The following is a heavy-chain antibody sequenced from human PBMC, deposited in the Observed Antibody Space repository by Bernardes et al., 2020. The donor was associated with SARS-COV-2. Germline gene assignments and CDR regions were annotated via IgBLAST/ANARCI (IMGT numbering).Heavy chain of an antibody. CDR3: TRPTVPWVRLTTGFDF. V-gene: IGHV3-30-3*01. J-gene: IGHJ4*02. CDR1: GFTFSDYA. CDR2: ISYDGTYK. D-gene: IGHD6-25*01. Sequence: GGSLRLSCAASGFTFSDYAMHWVRQAPGKGLEWVAIISYDGTYKYYADSVKGRFTTSRDNSKKMLYLQVNSLRPEDTAVYYCTRPTVPWVRLTTGFDFWGQGTLVTVSS.